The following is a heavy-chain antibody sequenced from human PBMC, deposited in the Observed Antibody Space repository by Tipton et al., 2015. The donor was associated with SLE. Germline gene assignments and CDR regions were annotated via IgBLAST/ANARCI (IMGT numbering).Heavy chain of an antibody. J-gene: IGHJ3*02. CDR3: SRPIVGVAAFHI. V-gene: IGHV4-4*07. CDR2: IYSSGSP. Sequence: TLSLTCTVSGVSISGFYWSWIRQPAGKGLEWIGRIYSSGSPNYNPSLNSRVTMSVDTSKNQFSLKLSSVTAADTAVYFCSRPIVGVAAFHIWGPGTMVTVSS. CDR1: GVSISGFY. D-gene: IGHD1-26*01.